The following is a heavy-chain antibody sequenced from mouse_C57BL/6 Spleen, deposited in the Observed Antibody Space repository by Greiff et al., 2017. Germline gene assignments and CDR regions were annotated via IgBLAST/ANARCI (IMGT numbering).Heavy chain of an antibody. V-gene: IGHV1-85*01. D-gene: IGHD1-1*02. CDR1: GYTFTSYD. J-gene: IGHJ4*01. CDR2: IYPRAGST. CDR3: ASEGAYTMCYYAMYD. Sequence: QVQLQQSGPELVKPGDSVKLSCKSSGYTFTSYDINWVQQRPGQGLEWIGWIYPRAGSTKYNEKFKGKATFTVATASSTAYMELHSLTSEDSAVYFCASEGAYTMCYYAMYDSGQGTSVTVAS.